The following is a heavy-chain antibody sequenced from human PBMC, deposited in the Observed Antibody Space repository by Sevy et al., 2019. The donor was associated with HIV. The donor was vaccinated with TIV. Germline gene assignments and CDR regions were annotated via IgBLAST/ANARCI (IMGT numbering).Heavy chain of an antibody. Sequence: GGSLRLSCAASGFTFSNYGMHWVRQAPGKGLEWVAVIWNDGSNKYYADSVKGRFTISRDNSKNTLYLQMNSLRVEDTAVYLCARGGDLNDRRAKRDFDSWGQGNLLPVSS. V-gene: IGHV3-33*01. CDR1: GFTFSNYG. CDR2: IWNDGSNK. CDR3: ARGGDLNDRRAKRDFDS. D-gene: IGHD2-21*02. J-gene: IGHJ4*02.